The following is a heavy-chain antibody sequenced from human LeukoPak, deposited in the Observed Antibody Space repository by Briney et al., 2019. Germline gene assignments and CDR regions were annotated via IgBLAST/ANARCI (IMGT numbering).Heavy chain of an antibody. D-gene: IGHD5-18*01. CDR1: GGTFSSYA. CDR3: ARDLGEDTTMIFFDY. J-gene: IGHJ4*02. Sequence: AASVKVSCKASGGTFSSYAISWVRQAPGQGLEWMGRIIPILGIANYAQKFQGRVTITADTSASTAYMELRSLRSDDTAVYYCARDLGEDTTMIFFDYWGQGTLVTVSS. V-gene: IGHV1-69*04. CDR2: IIPILGIA.